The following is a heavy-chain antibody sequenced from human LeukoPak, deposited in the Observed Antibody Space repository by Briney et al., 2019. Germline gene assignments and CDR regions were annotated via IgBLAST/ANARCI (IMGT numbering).Heavy chain of an antibody. CDR3: ARGRDDYGAFYYYYYYMDV. CDR1: GYTFTSYD. J-gene: IGHJ6*03. D-gene: IGHD4-17*01. Sequence: ASVKVSCKASGYTFTSYDINWVRQATGQGLEWMGWMNPNSGNTGYAQKFQGRVTMTRNTSISTAYMELSSLRSEDTAVYYCARGRDDYGAFYYYYYYMDVWGKGTTVTVSS. V-gene: IGHV1-8*01. CDR2: MNPNSGNT.